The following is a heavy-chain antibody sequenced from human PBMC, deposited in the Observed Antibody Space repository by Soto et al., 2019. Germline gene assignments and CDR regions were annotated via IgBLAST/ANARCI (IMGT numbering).Heavy chain of an antibody. J-gene: IGHJ6*02. CDR3: ATRLPDYYYYGMDV. D-gene: IGHD3-16*01. CDR2: IIPIFGTA. CDR1: GGTFSSYA. Sequence: VKVSCKASGGTFSSYAISWVRQAPGQGLEWMGGIIPIFGTANYAQKFQGRVTITADESTSTAYMELSSLRSEDTAVYYCATRLPDYYYYGMDVWGQGTTVTVSS. V-gene: IGHV1-69*13.